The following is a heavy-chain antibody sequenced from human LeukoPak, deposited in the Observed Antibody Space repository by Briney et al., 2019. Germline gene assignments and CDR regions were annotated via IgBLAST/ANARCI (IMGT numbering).Heavy chain of an antibody. CDR2: IGPYNGNT. V-gene: IGHV1-18*01. Sequence: EASVKVSCKASGYTFTSYGISWVRQAPGQGLEWMGWIGPYNGNTNYAQNLQGRVTMTTDTSTSTAYMELGGLGSDDTAVYYCARDQDSLVRGVIGYWGQGTLVTVSS. CDR1: GYTFTSYG. CDR3: ARDQDSLVRGVIGY. J-gene: IGHJ4*02. D-gene: IGHD3-10*01.